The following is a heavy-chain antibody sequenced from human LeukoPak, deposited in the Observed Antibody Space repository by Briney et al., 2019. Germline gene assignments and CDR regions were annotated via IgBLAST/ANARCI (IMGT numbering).Heavy chain of an antibody. CDR3: AKGTHNSGSYRSGAFDI. J-gene: IGHJ3*02. CDR1: DDSISDYY. D-gene: IGHD1-26*01. CDR2: FYNSGRS. V-gene: IGHV4-59*01. Sequence: SETLSLTCTVSDDSISDYYRGWIRQPPGKGLEWIGDFYNSGRSTYNPSLKSRVTISVDTSKNQFSLKLTSVTAADTAVYYCAKGTHNSGSYRSGAFDIWGQGTMVTVSS.